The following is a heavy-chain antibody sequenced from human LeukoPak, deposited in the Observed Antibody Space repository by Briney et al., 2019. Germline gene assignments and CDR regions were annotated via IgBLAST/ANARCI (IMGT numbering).Heavy chain of an antibody. J-gene: IGHJ4*02. CDR2: IYYSGST. Sequence: PSETLSLTCTVSGGSISSSSYYWGWIRQPPGKGLEWIGYIYYSGSTYYNPSLKSRVTISVDTSKNQFSLKLSSVTAADTAVYYCARGRGGLGFEFDYWGQGTLVTVSS. CDR3: ARGRGGLGFEFDY. CDR1: GGSISSSSYY. D-gene: IGHD5-12*01. V-gene: IGHV4-31*03.